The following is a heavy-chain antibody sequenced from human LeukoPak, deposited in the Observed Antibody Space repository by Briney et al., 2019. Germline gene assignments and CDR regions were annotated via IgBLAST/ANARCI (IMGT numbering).Heavy chain of an antibody. J-gene: IGHJ4*02. D-gene: IGHD3-10*01. CDR1: GGSISSYY. CDR2: IYYSGST. Sequence: PSETLSLTCTVSGGSISSYYLSWIRQPPGKGLEWIGYIYYSGSTNYNPSLKSRVTISVDTSKNQFSLKLSSVTAADTAVYYCARDLPIVIWGQGTLVTVSS. CDR3: ARDLPIVI. V-gene: IGHV4-59*01.